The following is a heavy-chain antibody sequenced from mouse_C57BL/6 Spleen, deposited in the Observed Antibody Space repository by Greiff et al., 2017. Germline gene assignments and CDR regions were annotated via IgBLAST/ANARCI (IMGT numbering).Heavy chain of an antibody. Sequence: QVQLQQPGAELVRPGSSVKLSCKASGYTFTSYWMDWVKQRPGQGLEWIGNIYPSDSETHYNQKFKDKATLTVDKSSSTAYMELRSLTSEDSAVYYCARSPLTTVVATRYFDVWGTGTTGTVSS. V-gene: IGHV1-61*01. CDR3: ARSPLTTVVATRYFDV. CDR2: IYPSDSET. D-gene: IGHD1-1*01. J-gene: IGHJ1*03. CDR1: GYTFTSYW.